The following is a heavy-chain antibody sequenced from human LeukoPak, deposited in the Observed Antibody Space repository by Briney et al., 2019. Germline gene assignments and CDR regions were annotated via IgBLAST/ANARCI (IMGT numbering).Heavy chain of an antibody. V-gene: IGHV3-20*04. CDR2: INWKGGST. Sequence: GGSLRLSCAASGFTFQDYGMTWVRHAPGKGLEWLSGINWKGGSTSYADSVKGRFTISRDNTKNFLYLQMNSLRAEDTAFYYCAKDRQLWLEAFDIWGQGTMVTVSS. CDR3: AKDRQLWLEAFDI. D-gene: IGHD6-19*01. CDR1: GFTFQDYG. J-gene: IGHJ3*02.